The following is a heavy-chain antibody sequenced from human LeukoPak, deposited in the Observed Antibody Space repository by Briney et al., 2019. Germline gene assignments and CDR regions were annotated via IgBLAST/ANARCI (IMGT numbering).Heavy chain of an antibody. D-gene: IGHD4-17*01. CDR3: AREGSGYGDYVFDY. CDR1: GGTFSSYA. CDR2: IIPILGIA. V-gene: IGHV1-69*04. Sequence: PVASVKVSCKASGGTFSSYAISWVRQAPGQGLEWMGRIIPILGIANYAQKFQGRVTITADKSTSTAYMELSSLRSEDTAVYYCAREGSGYGDYVFDYWGQGTLVTVSS. J-gene: IGHJ4*02.